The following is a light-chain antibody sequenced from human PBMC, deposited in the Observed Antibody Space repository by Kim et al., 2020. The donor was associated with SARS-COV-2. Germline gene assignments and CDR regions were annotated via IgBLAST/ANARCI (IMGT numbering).Light chain of an antibody. V-gene: IGKV3-15*01. J-gene: IGKJ2*01. Sequence: EIVLTHSPVTLSVSPGEGVTLSCRASQSVGSNLAWYQHKPGQAPRLLISGASTRATYIPDRFSASGSGTEFTLTISSLQSEDVAIYYCQQYDNWPYTFGQGTKLEI. CDR2: GAS. CDR1: QSVGSN. CDR3: QQYDNWPYT.